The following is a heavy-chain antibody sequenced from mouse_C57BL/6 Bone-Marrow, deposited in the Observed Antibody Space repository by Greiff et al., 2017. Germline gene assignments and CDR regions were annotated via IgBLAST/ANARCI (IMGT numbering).Heavy chain of an antibody. V-gene: IGHV1-7*01. CDR1: GYTFTSYW. CDR3: ERSCDFDY. Sequence: VQLQQSGAELAKPGASVKLSCKASGYTFTSYWMHWVKQGPGQGLEWIGYINPSSGYTKYNQKFKDKATLTADQSSSTSYMQLSSLTYEDSAVYYGERSCDFDYWGKGTTLTGSS. J-gene: IGHJ2*01. CDR2: INPSSGYT.